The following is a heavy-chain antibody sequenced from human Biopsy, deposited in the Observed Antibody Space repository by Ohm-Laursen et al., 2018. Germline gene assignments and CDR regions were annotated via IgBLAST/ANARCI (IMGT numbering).Heavy chain of an antibody. CDR1: GYSVTNDYY. CDR2: IYYDGIT. J-gene: IGHJ6*02. CDR3: ARVAGGYAYYYGMDV. Sequence: SETLSLTCPVSGYSVTNDYYWGWIRQPPGKGLEWIGNIYYDGITYYNPSLKSRVAMSVDTSKNQFSLSLTSVTAADTAVYYCARVAGGYAYYYGMDVWGQGTTVMVSS. D-gene: IGHD5-12*01. V-gene: IGHV4-38-2*02.